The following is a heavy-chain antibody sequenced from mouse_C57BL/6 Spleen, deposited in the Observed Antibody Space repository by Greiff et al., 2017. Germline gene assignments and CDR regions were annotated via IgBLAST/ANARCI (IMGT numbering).Heavy chain of an antibody. CDR2: INPKNGGT. CDR3: ATYYSNYDAMDY. V-gene: IGHV1-26*01. Sequence: EVQLQQSGPELVKPGASVKISCKASGYTFTDYYMNWVKQSHGKSLEWIGDINPKNGGTSYNQKFKGKATLTVDKCSSTAYMERRSLTSEDSAVYYCATYYSNYDAMDYWGQGTSVTVSS. D-gene: IGHD2-5*01. J-gene: IGHJ4*01. CDR1: GYTFTDYY.